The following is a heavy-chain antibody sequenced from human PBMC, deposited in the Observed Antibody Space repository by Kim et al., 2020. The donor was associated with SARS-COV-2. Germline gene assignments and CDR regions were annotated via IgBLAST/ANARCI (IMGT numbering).Heavy chain of an antibody. CDR1: GGSISSSSYY. J-gene: IGHJ6*02. CDR2: IYYSGST. Sequence: SETLSLTCTVSGGSISSSSYYWGWIRQPPGKGLEWIGSIYYSGSTYYNPSLKSRVTISVDTSKNQFSLKLSSVTAADTAVYYCARHVGYYGSGSYRDYYYYGMDVWGQGTTVTVSS. D-gene: IGHD3-10*01. V-gene: IGHV4-39*01. CDR3: ARHVGYYGSGSYRDYYYYGMDV.